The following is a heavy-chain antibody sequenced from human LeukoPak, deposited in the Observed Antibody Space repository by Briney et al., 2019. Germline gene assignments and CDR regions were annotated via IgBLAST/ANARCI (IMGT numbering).Heavy chain of an antibody. D-gene: IGHD3-10*01. V-gene: IGHV1-18*01. CDR1: GYTFTSYG. CDR2: ISAYNGNT. CDR3: ARGYGSGSYYSMAWDY. Sequence: ASVKVSCKASGYTFTSYGISWVRQAPGQGLEWMGWISAYNGNTNYAQKFQGRVTMTRDTSISTAYMELSRLRSDDTAVYYCARGYGSGSYYSMAWDYWGQGTLVTVSS. J-gene: IGHJ4*02.